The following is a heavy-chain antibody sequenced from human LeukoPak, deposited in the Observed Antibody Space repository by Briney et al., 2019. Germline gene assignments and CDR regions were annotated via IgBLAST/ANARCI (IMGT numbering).Heavy chain of an antibody. D-gene: IGHD1-14*01. CDR3: ARDGRYKLNYADY. Sequence: ASVKLSCKASGYTFTTYGISWGRQAPGPGLEWMGWIGGYNGNRNNAQKLQGRVTMTTDTSTSTAYMELRSLRSDDTAVYYGARDGRYKLNYADYWGGGTLVTVSS. V-gene: IGHV1-18*01. J-gene: IGHJ4*02. CDR2: IGGYNGNR. CDR1: GYTFTTYG.